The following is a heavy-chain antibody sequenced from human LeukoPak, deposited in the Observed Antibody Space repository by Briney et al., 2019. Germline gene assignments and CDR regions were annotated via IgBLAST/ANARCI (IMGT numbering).Heavy chain of an antibody. CDR2: ISYDGSNK. J-gene: IGHJ4*02. CDR3: AKAIHFWSGPMGTGY. V-gene: IGHV3-30*18. D-gene: IGHD3-3*02. CDR1: GFPLSALG. Sequence: GGPLNFPGAPLGFPLSALGRHGSARLQARGWGGVQVISYDGSNKYYADSVKGRFTISRDNSKNTLYLQMNSLRAEDTAVYYCAKAIHFWSGPMGTGYWGQGTLVTVSS.